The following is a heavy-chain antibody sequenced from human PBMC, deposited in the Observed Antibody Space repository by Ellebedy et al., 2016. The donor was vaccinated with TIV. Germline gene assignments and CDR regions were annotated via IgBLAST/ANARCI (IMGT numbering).Heavy chain of an antibody. D-gene: IGHD1-26*01. CDR1: GFTFSNAW. CDR2: IKSETDGGTT. Sequence: GGSLRLSXAASGFTFSNAWMSWVRQAPGKGLEWVGRIKSETDGGTTDYAAPVKGRFTISRDDSKNTLYLQMNSLKTEDTAVYYCTPSIVGATTGPYYYYYGMDVWGQGTTVTVSS. J-gene: IGHJ6*02. V-gene: IGHV3-15*01. CDR3: TPSIVGATTGPYYYYYGMDV.